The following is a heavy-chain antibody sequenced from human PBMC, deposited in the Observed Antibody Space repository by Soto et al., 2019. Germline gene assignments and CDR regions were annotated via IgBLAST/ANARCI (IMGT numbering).Heavy chain of an antibody. J-gene: IGHJ6*02. Sequence: QVQLVQSGAEVKKPGSSVTVSCKASGGTFSSYAISWVRQAPGQGLEWMGRIIPFIGTANYAQKFQGRVTITADESKSTAYMEMTSLRSEDTAVDYCARVVMTTVPASSYYGIDVWGQGTTVTVSS. CDR2: IIPFIGTA. CDR3: ARVVMTTVPASSYYGIDV. CDR1: GGTFSSYA. V-gene: IGHV1-69*18. D-gene: IGHD4-4*01.